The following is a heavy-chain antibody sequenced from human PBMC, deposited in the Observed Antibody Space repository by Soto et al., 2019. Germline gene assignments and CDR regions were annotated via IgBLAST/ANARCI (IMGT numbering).Heavy chain of an antibody. CDR1: GYTFTSYG. D-gene: IGHD3-22*01. J-gene: IGHJ4*02. V-gene: IGHV1-18*01. CDR3: ARAAYYYESSGYYPGDY. Sequence: ASVKVSCKASGYTFTSYGISWVRQAPGQGLEWMGWINAGNGNTNYPQKLQGRVTFTRDTSASTVYMEVSSLRSEDTAVYYCARAAYYYESSGYYPGDYWGQGTLVTVSS. CDR2: INAGNGNT.